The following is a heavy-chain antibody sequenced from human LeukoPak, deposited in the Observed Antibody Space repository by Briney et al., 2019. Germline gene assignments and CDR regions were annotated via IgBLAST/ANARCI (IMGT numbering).Heavy chain of an antibody. CDR1: GGSISSSSYY. D-gene: IGHD3-3*01. CDR3: ARFLEWPSLYNWFDP. J-gene: IGHJ5*02. Sequence: SETLSLTCTVSGGSISSSSYYWGWIRQPPGKGLEWIGSIYYSGSTYYNPSLKSRVTISVDTSKNQFSLKLSSVTAADTAVYYCARFLEWPSLYNWFDPWGQGTLVTVSS. V-gene: IGHV4-39*01. CDR2: IYYSGST.